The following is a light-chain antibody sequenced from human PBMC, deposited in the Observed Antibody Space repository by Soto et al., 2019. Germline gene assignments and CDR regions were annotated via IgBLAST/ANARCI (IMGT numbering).Light chain of an antibody. CDR3: QQYSNWRYT. Sequence: EIVMTQSPATLSVSPGERATLSCRARQSVSSNLAWYQQKPGQAPRLLIYGASTRATDTPARFSGRGSGTEFTLTISSLQSEDFAVYYCQQYSNWRYTFGQGTKLEIK. CDR1: QSVSSN. CDR2: GAS. V-gene: IGKV3-15*01. J-gene: IGKJ2*01.